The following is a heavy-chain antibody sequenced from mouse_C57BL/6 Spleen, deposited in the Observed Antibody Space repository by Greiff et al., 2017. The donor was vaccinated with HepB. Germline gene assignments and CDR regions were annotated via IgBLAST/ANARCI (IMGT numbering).Heavy chain of an antibody. CDR1: GFNIKDYY. CDR3: ASRDSSGSAFAY. CDR2: IDPEDGET. J-gene: IGHJ3*01. D-gene: IGHD3-2*02. Sequence: EVQLQQSGAELVKPGASVKLSCTASGFNIKDYYMHWVKQRTEQGLEWIGRIDPEDGETKYDPKFQGKATITADTSSNTAYLQLSSLTSEDTAVYYCASRDSSGSAFAYWGQGTLVTVSA. V-gene: IGHV14-2*01.